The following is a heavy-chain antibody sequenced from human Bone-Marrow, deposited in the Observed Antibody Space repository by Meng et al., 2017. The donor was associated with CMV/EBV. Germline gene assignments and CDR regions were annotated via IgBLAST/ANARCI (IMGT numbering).Heavy chain of an antibody. CDR2: RKPICGTS. D-gene: IGHD3-22*01. Sequence: SGGDVGRHAISWGRQAAGQGLEWMGGRKPICGTSTDEQKFRGRDTITADESTSTAYMELRSRRSDDTAVYYCARGFSYDSSGYYYYYWGQGTLVTVLL. CDR1: GGDVGRHA. J-gene: IGHJ4*02. V-gene: IGHV1-69*01. CDR3: ARGFSYDSSGYYYYY.